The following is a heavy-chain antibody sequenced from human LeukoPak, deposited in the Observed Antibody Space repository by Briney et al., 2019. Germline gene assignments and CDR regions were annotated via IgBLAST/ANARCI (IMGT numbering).Heavy chain of an antibody. CDR1: GFTFSSYA. D-gene: IGHD5-12*01. CDR2: ISGSGGST. J-gene: IGHJ4*02. Sequence: GGSLRLSCAASGFTFSSYAMSWVRQAPGKGLEWVSAISGSGGSTYYADSVKGRFTIPRDNSKNTLYLQMNSLRAEDTAVYYCAKSGVGLRGGFDYWGQGTLVTVSS. V-gene: IGHV3-23*01. CDR3: AKSGVGLRGGFDY.